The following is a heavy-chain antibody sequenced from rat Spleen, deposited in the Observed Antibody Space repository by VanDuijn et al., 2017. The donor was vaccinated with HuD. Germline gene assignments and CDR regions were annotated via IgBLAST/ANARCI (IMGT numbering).Heavy chain of an antibody. D-gene: IGHD4-1*01. V-gene: IGHV5-31*01. CDR2: ITNSAGST. Sequence: EVQLVESGGGLVQPGRSLKLSCVASGFTFKNYWMTWIRQAPGKGLEWVASITNSAGSTYYPDSVKGRFTISRDTAENTLYLQMGSLRSEDTATYYCTTYGGLRNWFAYWGQGTLVTVSS. J-gene: IGHJ3*01. CDR1: GFTFKNYW. CDR3: TTYGGLRNWFAY.